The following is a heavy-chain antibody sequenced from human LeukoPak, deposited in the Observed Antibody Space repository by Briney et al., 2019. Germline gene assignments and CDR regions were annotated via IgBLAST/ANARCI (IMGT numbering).Heavy chain of an antibody. CDR2: MNPNSGNT. D-gene: IGHD6-19*01. CDR1: GYTFTSYD. J-gene: IGHJ4*02. CDR3: ARGGGSSGWYVRGIAPTGTCDY. V-gene: IGHV1-8*01. Sequence: ASVKVSCKASGYTFTSYDINWVRQDTGEGLEWMGWMNPNSGNTGYAQKFQGRVTMTRNTSISTAYMELSSLRSEDTAVYYCARGGGSSGWYVRGIAPTGTCDYWGQGTLVTVSS.